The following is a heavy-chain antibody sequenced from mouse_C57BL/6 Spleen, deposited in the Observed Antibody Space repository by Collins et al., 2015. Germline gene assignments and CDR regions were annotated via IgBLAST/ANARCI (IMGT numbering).Heavy chain of an antibody. Sequence: EVKLEESGGGLVQPGGSIETLLCLPLDFTFSNYWMNWVRQSPEKGLEWVAQIRLKSDNYATHYAESVKGRFTISRDDSKSSVYLQMNNLRAEDTGIYYCTSLYDYDAWYFDVWGTGTTVTVSS. CDR2: IRLKSDNYAT. D-gene: IGHD2-4*01. CDR1: DFTFSNYW. CDR3: TSLYDYDAWYFDV. V-gene: IGHV6-3*01. J-gene: IGHJ1*03.